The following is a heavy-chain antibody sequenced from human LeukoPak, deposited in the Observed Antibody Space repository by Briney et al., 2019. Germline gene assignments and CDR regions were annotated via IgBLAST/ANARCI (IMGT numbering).Heavy chain of an antibody. CDR3: ARRRGYYYYYGMDV. CDR2: IYYSGST. V-gene: IGHV4-59*08. CDR1: GGSFSGYY. Sequence: PSETLSLTCAVYGGSFSGYYWSWIRQPPGKGLEWIGYIYYSGSTNYNPSLKSRVTISVDTSKNQFSLKLSSVTAADTAVYYCARRRGYYYYYGMDVWGQGTTVTVSS. J-gene: IGHJ6*02. D-gene: IGHD3-10*01.